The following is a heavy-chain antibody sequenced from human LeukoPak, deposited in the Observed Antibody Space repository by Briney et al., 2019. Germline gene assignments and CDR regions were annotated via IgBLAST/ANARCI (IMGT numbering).Heavy chain of an antibody. CDR1: GGSISSDY. Sequence: PSETLSLTCTVSGGSISSDYWSWIRQPPGKGLEWIAYMCYNGRTNYNPSLRSRVTISVDTSKNQFSLKLSSVTAADTAVYYCARGRPEYRYYFDYWGQGTLVTVSS. D-gene: IGHD6-6*01. V-gene: IGHV4-59*01. CDR2: MCYNGRT. J-gene: IGHJ4*02. CDR3: ARGRPEYRYYFDY.